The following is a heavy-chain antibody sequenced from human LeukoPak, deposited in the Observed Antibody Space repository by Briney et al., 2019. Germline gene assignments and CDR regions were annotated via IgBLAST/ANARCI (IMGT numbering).Heavy chain of an antibody. CDR2: INWNGGRT. Sequence: GGSLRLSCAASGFTFNDYGMSWVRQAPGKGLEWVSGINWNGGRTGYADSMKGRFIISRDNAKNSLYLQVNSLRAEDTALYYCARNFGGGDNSGPYYWGQGTLVTVSS. CDR1: GFTFNDYG. CDR3: ARNFGGGDNSGPYY. D-gene: IGHD3-22*01. V-gene: IGHV3-20*04. J-gene: IGHJ4*02.